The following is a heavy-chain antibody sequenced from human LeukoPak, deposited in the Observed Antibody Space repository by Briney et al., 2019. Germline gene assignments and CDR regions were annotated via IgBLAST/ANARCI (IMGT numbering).Heavy chain of an antibody. J-gene: IGHJ4*02. D-gene: IGHD1-26*01. CDR2: INPNSGGT. Sequence: GASVKVSCKASGYTFTSYYMHWVRQAPGQGLEWMGWINPNSGGTNYAQKFQGRVTMTRDTSISTAYMELSRLRSDDTAVYYCARDRGVGATDVDYWGQGTLVTVSS. CDR3: ARDRGVGATDVDY. CDR1: GYTFTSYY. V-gene: IGHV1-2*02.